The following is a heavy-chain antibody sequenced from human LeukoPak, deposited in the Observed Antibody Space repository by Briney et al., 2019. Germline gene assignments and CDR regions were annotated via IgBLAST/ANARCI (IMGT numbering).Heavy chain of an antibody. CDR1: GGSISSGSYY. J-gene: IGHJ4*02. Sequence: SQTLSLTCTVSGGSISSGSYYWSWIRQPAGKGLEWIGRIYTSGSTNYNPSLKSRVTISVDTSKNQFSLKLSSVTAADTAVYYCASQRSSSWSGFDYWGQGTLVTVSS. D-gene: IGHD6-13*01. CDR2: IYTSGST. V-gene: IGHV4-61*02. CDR3: ASQRSSSWSGFDY.